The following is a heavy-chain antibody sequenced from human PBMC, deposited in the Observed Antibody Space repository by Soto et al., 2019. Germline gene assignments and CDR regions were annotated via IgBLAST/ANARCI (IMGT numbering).Heavy chain of an antibody. CDR2: IWYDGSNK. CDR1: EFTIISYG. Sequence: WLSLRLSCAASEFTIISYGMHWVLQAPDKGLEWVAVIWYDGSNKYYADSVKGRFTISRDNSKNTLYLQMNSLRAEDTAVYYCAKEGRVLWFGEGGFFDYWGQGTLVTVSS. V-gene: IGHV3-33*03. J-gene: IGHJ4*02. D-gene: IGHD3-10*01. CDR3: AKEGRVLWFGEGGFFDY.